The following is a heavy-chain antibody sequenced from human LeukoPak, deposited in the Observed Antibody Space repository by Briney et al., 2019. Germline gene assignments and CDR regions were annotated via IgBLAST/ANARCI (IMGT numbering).Heavy chain of an antibody. V-gene: IGHV1-2*02. CDR3: ARVPVWEGYYYYMDV. CDR1: GYTFTGYY. J-gene: IGHJ6*03. D-gene: IGHD1-26*01. CDR2: INPNSGGT. Sequence: ASVKVSCKASGYTFTGYYMHWVRPAPGQGLEWMGWINPNSGGTNYAQKFQGRVNMTRDTSISTAYMELSRLRSDDTAVYSCARVPVWEGYYYYMDVWGKGTTVTVSS.